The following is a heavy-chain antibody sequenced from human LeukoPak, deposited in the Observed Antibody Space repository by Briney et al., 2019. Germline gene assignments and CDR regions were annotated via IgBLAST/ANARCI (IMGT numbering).Heavy chain of an antibody. V-gene: IGHV4-59*01. Sequence: NPSETLSLTCTVSGGSISSYYWSWIRQPPGKGLEWIGYIYSSGSTNYNPSLKSRVTISVDTSKNQFSLKLSSVTAADTAVYYCAREWDGRYCSGGSCPSGFDYWGQGTLVTVSS. CDR1: GGSISSYY. CDR2: IYSSGST. CDR3: AREWDGRYCSGGSCPSGFDY. J-gene: IGHJ4*02. D-gene: IGHD2-15*01.